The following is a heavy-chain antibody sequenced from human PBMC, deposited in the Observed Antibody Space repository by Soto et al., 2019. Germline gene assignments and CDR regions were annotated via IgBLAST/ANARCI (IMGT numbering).Heavy chain of an antibody. Sequence: SETLSLTCTVSDDFISSYYWNWIRQPAGKGLEWIGRVSTNGATNYNPSLESRVTMSVDTSKNQFSLKLTSVTAADTAVYFCARADYEILTGAYAMDVWGQGTTVTVSS. J-gene: IGHJ6*02. CDR2: VSTNGAT. D-gene: IGHD3-9*01. CDR3: ARADYEILTGAYAMDV. V-gene: IGHV4-4*07. CDR1: DDFISSYY.